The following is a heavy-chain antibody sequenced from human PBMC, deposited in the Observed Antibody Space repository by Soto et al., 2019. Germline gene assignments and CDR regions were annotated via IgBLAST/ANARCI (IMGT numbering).Heavy chain of an antibody. J-gene: IGHJ5*02. D-gene: IGHD3-10*01. V-gene: IGHV4-39*01. CDR2: IYYSGST. CDR1: GGSISSSSYY. CDR3: ARHLSGSGGLSRFDP. Sequence: SETLSLTCTVSGGSISSSSYYWGWIRQPPGKGLEWIGSIYYSGSTYYNPSLKSRVTISVDTSKNQFSLKLSSVTAADTAVYYCARHLSGSGGLSRFDPWGQGTLVTVSS.